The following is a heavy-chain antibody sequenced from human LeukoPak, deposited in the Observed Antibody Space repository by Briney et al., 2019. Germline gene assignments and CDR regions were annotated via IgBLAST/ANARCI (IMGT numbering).Heavy chain of an antibody. CDR1: GYTFTAYY. D-gene: IGHD3-10*01. J-gene: IGHJ4*02. V-gene: IGHV1-2*02. Sequence: GASVKVSCKASGYTFTAYYIHWVRQAPGQGLEWMGWINPNSGGTNSAQKFQGRVTMTRDTSISTAYMEVTRLTSDDTAVYFCARVKAYGGAGDFDYWGQGTLSPSPQ. CDR3: ARVKAYGGAGDFDY. CDR2: INPNSGGT.